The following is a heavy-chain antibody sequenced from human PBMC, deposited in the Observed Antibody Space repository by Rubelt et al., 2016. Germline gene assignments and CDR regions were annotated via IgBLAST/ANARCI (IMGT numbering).Heavy chain of an antibody. Sequence: VKKPGALVKVSCKASGYTFTGYYMHWVRQAPGQGLEWMGWINPNSGGTNYAQKFQGWVTMTRDTSISTAYMELSRLRSDDTAVYYCARDKDQAEGGWYECYYGMDVWGQGTTVTVSS. CDR3: ARDKDQAEGGWYECYYGMDV. D-gene: IGHD6-19*01. J-gene: IGHJ6*02. CDR1: GYTFTGYY. CDR2: INPNSGGT. V-gene: IGHV1-2*04.